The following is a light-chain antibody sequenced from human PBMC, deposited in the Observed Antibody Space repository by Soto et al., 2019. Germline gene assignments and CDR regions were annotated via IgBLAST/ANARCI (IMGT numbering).Light chain of an antibody. CDR2: DAS. CDR3: QQNFNFPRT. V-gene: IGKV1D-13*01. J-gene: IGKJ1*01. Sequence: AIQLTQSPSSLSASVGDRVTISCRASQGISSALAWFQQKPGKAPKLQIYDASSLESGVPSRFSGSGSGTDFTLTISSLQPEDFATYYCQQNFNFPRTFGQGTKVDIK. CDR1: QGISSA.